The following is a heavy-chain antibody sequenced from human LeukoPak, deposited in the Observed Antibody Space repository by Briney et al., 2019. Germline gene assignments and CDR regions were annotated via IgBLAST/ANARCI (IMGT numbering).Heavy chain of an antibody. CDR3: ARVQYDSSGYYREYFHH. J-gene: IGHJ1*01. CDR1: GDSVSSGGYY. CDR2: ISNSGTT. D-gene: IGHD3-22*01. Sequence: SQTLSLTCAVSGDSVSSGGYYWTWIRQHPGKGLEWIGYISNSGTTSYNPSLKSRVTISVDTSKNQFSLKLSSVTAADTAVYYCARVQYDSSGYYREYFHHWGQGTLVTVSS. V-gene: IGHV4-31*11.